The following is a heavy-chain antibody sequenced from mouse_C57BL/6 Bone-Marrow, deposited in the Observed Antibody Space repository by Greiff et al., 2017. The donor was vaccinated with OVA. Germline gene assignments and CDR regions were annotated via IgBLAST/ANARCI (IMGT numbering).Heavy chain of an antibody. D-gene: IGHD4-1*01. Sequence: QVQLQQPGAELVKPGASVKLSCKASGYTFNSYWMHWVKQRPGQGLEWIGMIHPNSGSTNYNEKFKGKATLTVDKSSSTAYMQLSSLTSEDSAVYDCARDGTPVVYYFDDWGQGTTLTVAS. J-gene: IGHJ2*01. CDR1: GYTFNSYW. CDR3: ARDGTPVVYYFDD. V-gene: IGHV1-64*01. CDR2: IHPNSGST.